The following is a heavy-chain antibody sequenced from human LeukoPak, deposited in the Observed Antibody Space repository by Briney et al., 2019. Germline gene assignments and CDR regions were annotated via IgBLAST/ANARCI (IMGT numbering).Heavy chain of an antibody. V-gene: IGHV3-13*01. CDR3: ARGAGEGFDP. Sequence: PGGSLRLSCAASGFTFSTYDMHWVRQAPGKGLEWVSGIGSGGDTYYLGSVKGRFTISRENAKNSLYLQMNSLRAGDTAVYYCARGAGEGFDPWGQGTLVTVSS. D-gene: IGHD2-21*01. CDR2: IGSGGDT. J-gene: IGHJ5*02. CDR1: GFTFSTYD.